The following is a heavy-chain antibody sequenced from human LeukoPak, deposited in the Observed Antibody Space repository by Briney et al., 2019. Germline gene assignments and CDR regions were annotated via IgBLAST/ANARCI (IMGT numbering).Heavy chain of an antibody. CDR1: GYTLTELS. V-gene: IGHV1-24*01. J-gene: IGHJ4*02. Sequence: ASVKVSCKVSGYTLTELSMHWVQQAPGKGLEWMGGFDPEDGETIYAQKFQGRVTMTEDTSTDTAYMELSSLRSEDTAVYYCATGVYDSSGYSRNWGQGTLVTVSS. CDR2: FDPEDGET. CDR3: ATGVYDSSGYSRN. D-gene: IGHD3-22*01.